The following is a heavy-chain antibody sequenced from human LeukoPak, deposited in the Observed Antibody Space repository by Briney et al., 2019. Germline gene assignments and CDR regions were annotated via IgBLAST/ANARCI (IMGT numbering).Heavy chain of an antibody. D-gene: IGHD3-10*01. CDR3: ASNLRSGSYPFDY. Sequence: SETLSLTCTVSGGSISSYYWSWIRQPPGKGLEWIGYIYCSGSTNYNPSLRSRVTISVDTSKNQFSLKLSSVTAADTAVYYCASNLRSGSYPFDYWGQGTLVTVSS. CDR1: GGSISSYY. J-gene: IGHJ4*02. CDR2: IYCSGST. V-gene: IGHV4-59*08.